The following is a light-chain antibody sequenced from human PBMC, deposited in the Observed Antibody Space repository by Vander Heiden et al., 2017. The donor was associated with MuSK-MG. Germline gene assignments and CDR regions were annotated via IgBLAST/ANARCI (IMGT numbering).Light chain of an antibody. CDR1: QSISSY. CDR3: QQSDSTPPYT. V-gene: IGKV1-39*01. J-gene: IGKJ2*01. Sequence: DIQMTQSPSSLSASVGDRVTITCRASQSISSYLNWYQQKPGKAPKLLIYAASSLQSGVPSRFSGSGYGTDFTLTISSRQPEDFAPYYCQQSDSTPPYTFGQGTKLEIK. CDR2: AAS.